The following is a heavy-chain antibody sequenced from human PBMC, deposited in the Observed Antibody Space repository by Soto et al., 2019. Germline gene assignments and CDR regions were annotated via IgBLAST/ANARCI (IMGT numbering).Heavy chain of an antibody. CDR2: FDPEDGET. Sequence: ASVKVSCKVSGYTLTELSMHWVRQAPGKGLEWMGGFDPEDGETIYAQKFQGRVTMTEDTSTDTAYMELSSLRSEDTAVYYCATIIIESVATTFDYWGQGILVTVSS. CDR3: ATIIIESVATTFDY. V-gene: IGHV1-24*01. J-gene: IGHJ4*02. CDR1: GYTLTELS. D-gene: IGHD5-12*01.